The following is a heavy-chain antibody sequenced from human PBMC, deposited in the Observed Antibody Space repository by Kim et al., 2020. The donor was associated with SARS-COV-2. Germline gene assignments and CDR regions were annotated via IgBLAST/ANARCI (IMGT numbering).Heavy chain of an antibody. CDR2: ISYDGSNK. CDR1: GFTFSSYA. Sequence: GGSLRLSCAASGFTFSSYAMHWVRQAPGKGLEWVAVISYDGSNKYYADSVKGRFTISRDNSKNTLYLQMNSLRAEDTAVYYCACPPLSDYRNYGCYFDY. CDR3: ACPPLSDYRNYGCYFDY. J-gene: IGHJ4*03. V-gene: IGHV3-30-3*01. D-gene: IGHD4-4*01.